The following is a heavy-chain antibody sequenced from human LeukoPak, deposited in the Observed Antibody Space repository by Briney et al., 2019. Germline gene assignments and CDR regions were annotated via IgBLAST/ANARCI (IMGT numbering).Heavy chain of an antibody. Sequence: SETLSLTCAVSVGSISSGGYSWNWIRQSPGKGLEWIGYIYYSGSTTNYNPSLKSRVTISVDTSKNQFSLKLSSMTAADTAVYYCARDPVDQPYWFFDLWGRGTLVTVSS. CDR1: VGSISSGGYS. CDR2: IYYSGSTT. V-gene: IGHV4-61*08. D-gene: IGHD2-2*01. CDR3: ARDPVDQPYWFFDL. J-gene: IGHJ2*01.